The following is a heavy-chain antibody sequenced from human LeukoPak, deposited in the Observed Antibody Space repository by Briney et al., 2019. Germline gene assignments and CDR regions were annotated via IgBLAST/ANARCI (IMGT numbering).Heavy chain of an antibody. J-gene: IGHJ4*02. V-gene: IGHV3-72*01. D-gene: IGHD1-14*01. CDR1: GVTFSDHY. CDR3: ARGRFNFDY. Sequence: PGGSLRLSCAASGVTFSDHYMDCVRQAPGTGLGWVGRIGNKVNTYTAEYAASVKGRFTISRDDSKNSLYLQMNSLKTEDTAVYYCARGRFNFDYWGQRTLVTVSS. CDR2: IGNKVNTYTA.